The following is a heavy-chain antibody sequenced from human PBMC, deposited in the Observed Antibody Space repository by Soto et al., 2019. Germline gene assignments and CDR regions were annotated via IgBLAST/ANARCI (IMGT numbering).Heavy chain of an antibody. CDR2: ISSTTNYI. CDR3: AREGWDTHIYYYYGMDV. J-gene: IGHJ6*02. D-gene: IGHD1-26*01. Sequence: GGSLRLSCEASGFTFTRYSMNWVRQAPGKGLEWVSSISSTTNYIYYGDSMKGRFTISRDNAKNSLYLQMNSLRAEDTAVYYCAREGWDTHIYYYYGMDVWGQWTTVTVSS. CDR1: GFTFTRYS. V-gene: IGHV3-21*04.